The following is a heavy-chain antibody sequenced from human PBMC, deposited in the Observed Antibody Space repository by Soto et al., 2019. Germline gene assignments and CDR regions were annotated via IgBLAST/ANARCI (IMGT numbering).Heavy chain of an antibody. CDR2: ISAYNAHT. D-gene: IGHD6-6*01. J-gene: IGHJ4*02. Sequence: QVQLVQSGAEVKKPGASVKVSCKASGYTFISYGITWVRQAPGQGLEWMGWISAYNAHTNYGQKFQDRVSLTTDTSTNTSYMEMRSLRSDDTAFYFCARVFRWSSSSWGFDSWGQGTLVTVSS. CDR1: GYTFISYG. V-gene: IGHV1-18*01. CDR3: ARVFRWSSSSWGFDS.